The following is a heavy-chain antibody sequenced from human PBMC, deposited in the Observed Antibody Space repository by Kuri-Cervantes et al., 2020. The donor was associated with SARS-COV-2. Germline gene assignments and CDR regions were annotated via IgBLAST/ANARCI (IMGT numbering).Heavy chain of an antibody. CDR1: GFTFSSYT. CDR3: AKDGTGENYDAFDI. Sequence: GGSLRLSCATSGFTFSSYTMNWVRQAPGKGLALVSYISFSSSVIYYADSVRGRFTVSRDNAKQSVYLQMDSLRAEDTAVYYCAKDGTGENYDAFDIWGQGTMVTVSS. D-gene: IGHD7-27*01. J-gene: IGHJ3*02. V-gene: IGHV3-48*01. CDR2: ISFSSSVI.